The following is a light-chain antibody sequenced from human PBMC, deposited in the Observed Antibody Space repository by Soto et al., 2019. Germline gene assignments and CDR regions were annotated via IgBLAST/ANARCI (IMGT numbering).Light chain of an antibody. V-gene: IGKV1-5*01. Sequence: DIQMTQSPSSLSASVGDRVTITCRASQNIANWLAWYQQTPGKAPKILIYGASTLQTGVPSRFSGSGSGTEFTLTIRSLQPGDFATYYCQQYNTSSATFGQGTRLEIK. J-gene: IGKJ5*01. CDR3: QQYNTSSAT. CDR2: GAS. CDR1: QNIANW.